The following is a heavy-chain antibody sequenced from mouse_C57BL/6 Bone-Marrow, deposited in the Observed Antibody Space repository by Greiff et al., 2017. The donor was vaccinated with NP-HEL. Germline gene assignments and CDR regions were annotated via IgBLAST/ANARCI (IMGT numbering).Heavy chain of an antibody. CDR3: ARRGGGSSYGYFEV. CDR2: IYWDDDK. CDR1: GFSLSPSGMA. Sequence: QVTLKESGPGILQSSQTLSLTCSFSGFSLSPSGMAVSWIRQPSGQGLEWLAHIYWDDDKRYNPSLKSRLTISKDTSRNQVFLKITSVDTADTATYYGARRGGGSSYGYFEVWGTGTTVTVSS. D-gene: IGHD1-1*01. J-gene: IGHJ1*03. V-gene: IGHV8-12*01.